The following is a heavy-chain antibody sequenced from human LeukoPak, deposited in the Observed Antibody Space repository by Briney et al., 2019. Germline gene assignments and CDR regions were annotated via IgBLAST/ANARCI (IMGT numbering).Heavy chain of an antibody. V-gene: IGHV1-18*01. CDR3: ARDDQVGADWFDP. D-gene: IGHD1-26*01. J-gene: IGHJ5*02. Sequence: GASVKVSCKASGYTFTSYGISWVRQAPGQGVEGMGGSSAYNGNTDYAQKLQGRVTMTTDTSTSTAYMELRSLRSDDTAVYYCARDDQVGADWFDPWGQGTLVTVSS. CDR2: SSAYNGNT. CDR1: GYTFTSYG.